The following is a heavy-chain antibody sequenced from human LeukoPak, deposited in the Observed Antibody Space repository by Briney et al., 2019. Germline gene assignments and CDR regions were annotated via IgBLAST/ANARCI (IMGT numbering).Heavy chain of an antibody. J-gene: IGHJ4*02. V-gene: IGHV3-7*03. D-gene: IGHD4-23*01. CDR2: IKQDGSDK. CDR3: ARGGGHLDC. Sequence: GGSLRLSCAASGFTFSSYAMTWVRQAPGKGLEWVANIKQDGSDKYYLTSVRGRFTISRDNAKNSLFLQMNSLRVEDTAVYYCARGGGHLDCWGQGTLVTVSS. CDR1: GFTFSSYA.